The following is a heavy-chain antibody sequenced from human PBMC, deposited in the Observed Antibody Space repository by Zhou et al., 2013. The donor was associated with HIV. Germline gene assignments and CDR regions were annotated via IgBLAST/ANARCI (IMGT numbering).Heavy chain of an antibody. Sequence: QAHLVQSGAEVKNPGASVKVSCKASGYTFSAYYMHWVRQAPGQGLEYLGWIIPSTGDTRYAQNFQGRVTMTSDTSINTAYMELNRLKSDDTAVYYCARELEPPARDAFDIWGQGTMVTVSS. CDR2: IIPSTGDT. D-gene: IGHD3-3*01. J-gene: IGHJ3*02. CDR3: ARELEPPARDAFDI. V-gene: IGHV1-2*02. CDR1: GYTFSAYY.